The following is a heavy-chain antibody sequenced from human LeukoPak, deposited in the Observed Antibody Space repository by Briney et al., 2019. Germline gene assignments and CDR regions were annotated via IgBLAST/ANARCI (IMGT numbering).Heavy chain of an antibody. V-gene: IGHV1-69*13. J-gene: IGHJ4*02. D-gene: IGHD3-10*01. CDR3: ARDATLLWFGETLGGNFDY. Sequence: ASVKVSCKASGGTFNNYAFSWVRPAPGQGLEWMGGIIPIFDTAHYAQKFQGRVTITADESTSTAYMELSSLRSEDTAVYYCARDATLLWFGETLGGNFDYWGQGTLVTVSS. CDR1: GGTFNNYA. CDR2: IIPIFDTA.